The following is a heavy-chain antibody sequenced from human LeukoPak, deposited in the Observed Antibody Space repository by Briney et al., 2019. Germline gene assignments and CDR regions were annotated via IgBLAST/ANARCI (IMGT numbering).Heavy chain of an antibody. CDR3: ARHQGGMDV. CDR1: GYSFTTYW. Sequence: GESLQTSCKASGYSFTTYWVAWVRQMPGKGLEWMGMISPGDFDTRYTPSFKGQVTISVDKSISTAYLQWSSLKASDTAIYYCARHQGGMDVWGQGTTVTVSS. J-gene: IGHJ6*02. V-gene: IGHV5-51*01. CDR2: ISPGDFDT.